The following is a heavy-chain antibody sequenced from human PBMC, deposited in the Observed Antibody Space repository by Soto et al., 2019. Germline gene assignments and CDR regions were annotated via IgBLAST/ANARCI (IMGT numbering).Heavy chain of an antibody. CDR1: GYIFTSYW. J-gene: IGHJ4*02. CDR2: IYPGDSDT. CDR3: ASEAMGTELLVGRY. Sequence: LGESLKISCKGSGYIFTSYWIGWVRQMPGKGLEWMGIIYPGDSDTRYSPSFQGQVTISADKSISTAYLQWSSLKASDTAMYYCASEAMGTELLVGRYCGQGHLVTVSP. D-gene: IGHD5-18*01. V-gene: IGHV5-51*01.